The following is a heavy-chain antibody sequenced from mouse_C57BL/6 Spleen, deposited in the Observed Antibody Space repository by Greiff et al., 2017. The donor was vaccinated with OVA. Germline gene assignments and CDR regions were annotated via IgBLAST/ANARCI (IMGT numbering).Heavy chain of an antibody. CDR3: ARESGWYFDY. D-gene: IGHD1-1*02. J-gene: IGHJ2*01. Sequence: EVHLVESGGGLVKPGGSLKLSCAASGFTFSSYAMSWVRQTPEKRLEWVATISDGGSYTSYPDNVKGRFTNSGDNAKNNLYRQMSQLKSEDTAMYYCARESGWYFDYWGQGTTLTVSS. V-gene: IGHV5-4*01. CDR2: ISDGGSYT. CDR1: GFTFSSYA.